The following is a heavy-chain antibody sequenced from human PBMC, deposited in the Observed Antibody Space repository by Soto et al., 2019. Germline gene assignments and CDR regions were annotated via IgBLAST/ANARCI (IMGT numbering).Heavy chain of an antibody. V-gene: IGHV3-30*04. Sequence: GGSLRLSCAASGFTFSSYAMHWVRQAPGKGLEWVAVISYDGSNKYYADSVKGRFTISRDNSKNTLYLQMNSLRAEDPAVYYCARVQQQLAGDFDYWGQGTLVTVSS. CDR2: ISYDGSNK. CDR1: GFTFSSYA. D-gene: IGHD6-13*01. CDR3: ARVQQQLAGDFDY. J-gene: IGHJ4*02.